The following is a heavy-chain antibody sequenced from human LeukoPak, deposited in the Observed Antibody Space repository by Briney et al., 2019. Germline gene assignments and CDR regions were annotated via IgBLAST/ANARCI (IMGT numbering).Heavy chain of an antibody. V-gene: IGHV3-30-3*01. CDR3: ARNGLPYYYDSSGYSNFHC. J-gene: IGHJ4*02. D-gene: IGHD3-22*01. CDR1: GFTFSSYA. CDR2: ISHDGSKT. Sequence: GGSLRLSCAASGFTFSSYAMHWVRQAPGKGLEWLALISHDGSKTYYADSVKGRFTISRDNSKNTLYVQMNGLRPEDTAVYYCARNGLPYYYDSSGYSNFHCWGQGTLVTVSS.